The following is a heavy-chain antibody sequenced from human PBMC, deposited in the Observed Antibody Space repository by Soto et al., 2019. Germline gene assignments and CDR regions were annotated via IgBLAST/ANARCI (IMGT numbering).Heavy chain of an antibody. Sequence: QMQLVQSGPEVKKPGTSVKVSCNASGFTFTSSAMQWVRQARGQRLEWIGWIVVGSGNTNYAPKFQERVTITRDMSTSTAYMELSSLRSEDTAVYYWAAAEYCSGGSCYHYFDYWGQGTLVTVSS. D-gene: IGHD2-15*01. J-gene: IGHJ4*02. V-gene: IGHV1-58*02. CDR2: IVVGSGNT. CDR1: GFTFTSSA. CDR3: AAAEYCSGGSCYHYFDY.